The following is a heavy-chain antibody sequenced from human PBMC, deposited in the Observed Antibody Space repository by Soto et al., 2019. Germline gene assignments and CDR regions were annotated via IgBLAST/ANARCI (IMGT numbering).Heavy chain of an antibody. D-gene: IGHD6-13*01. J-gene: IGHJ4*02. V-gene: IGHV4-31*01. CDR2: IYYSGST. Sequence: QVQLQESGPGLVKPSQTLSLTCTVSGGSISSGGYYWSWIRQHPGKGLEWVGYIYYSGSTYYNPSLQSAVPISVDTSKTPFSLRLSSVTAADTAVYYCARSFGVSAAVPFDYWGQGTLVTVSS. CDR3: ARSFGVSAAVPFDY. CDR1: GGSISSGGYY.